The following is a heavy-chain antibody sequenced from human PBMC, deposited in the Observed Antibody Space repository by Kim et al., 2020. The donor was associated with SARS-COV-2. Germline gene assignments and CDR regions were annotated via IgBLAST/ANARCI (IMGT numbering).Heavy chain of an antibody. CDR1: GGSFSGYY. Sequence: SETLSLTCAVYGGSFSGYYWSWIRQPPGKGLEWIGEINHSGSTNYNPSLKSRVTISVDTSKNQFSLKLSSVTAADTAVYYCAREVHLNYYYYGMDVWGQGTTVTVSS. J-gene: IGHJ6*02. CDR3: AREVHLNYYYYGMDV. V-gene: IGHV4-34*01. CDR2: INHSGST. D-gene: IGHD1-1*01.